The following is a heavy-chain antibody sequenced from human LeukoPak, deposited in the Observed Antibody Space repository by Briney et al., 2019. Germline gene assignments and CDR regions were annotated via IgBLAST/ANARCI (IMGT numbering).Heavy chain of an antibody. D-gene: IGHD4-17*01. J-gene: IGHJ4*02. CDR2: IYSGGST. V-gene: IGHV3-53*01. Sequence: GGSLRLSCAASGFTFSSSAMSWVRQAPGKGLEWVSVIYSGGSTYYADSVKGRFTISRDNSKNTLYLQMNSLRAEDTAAYYCAREDGDYTVDYWGQGTLVTVSS. CDR3: AREDGDYTVDY. CDR1: GFTFSSSA.